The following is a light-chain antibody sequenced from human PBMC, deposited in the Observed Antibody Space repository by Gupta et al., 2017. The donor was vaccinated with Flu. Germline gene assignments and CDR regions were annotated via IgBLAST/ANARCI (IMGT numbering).Light chain of an antibody. Sequence: VTPGEPASISCRSSQSLLHSNGNNFFNWYLQKPGQSPQLLIYLGSNRASGVPDRFSGSGSGTDFTLKISRVEAEDVGVYYCMQTLQTPWTFGQGTKVEIK. CDR3: MQTLQTPWT. CDR2: LGS. J-gene: IGKJ1*01. CDR1: QSLLHSNGNNF. V-gene: IGKV2-28*01.